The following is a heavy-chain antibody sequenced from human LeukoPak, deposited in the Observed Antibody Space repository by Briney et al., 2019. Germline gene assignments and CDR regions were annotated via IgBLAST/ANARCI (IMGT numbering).Heavy chain of an antibody. J-gene: IGHJ4*02. CDR2: INPISGDT. CDR1: GFTFTDYY. D-gene: IGHD3-3*01. Sequence: ASVKVSCTTSGFTFTDYYIHWVRQAPGQGLEWMGWINPISGDTIYAQKFQGRVTLTRDTSISTAYMDLSRLRSDDTAMYFCARDFTILGVVSLDYWGQGALVTVSS. V-gene: IGHV1-2*02. CDR3: ARDFTILGVVSLDY.